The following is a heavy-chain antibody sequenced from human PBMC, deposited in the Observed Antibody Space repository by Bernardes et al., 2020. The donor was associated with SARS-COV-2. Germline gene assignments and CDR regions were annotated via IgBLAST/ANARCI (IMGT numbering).Heavy chain of an antibody. CDR3: ASFRGAGDPRDY. CDR1: GASISNYY. CDR2: IYNTGNT. V-gene: IGHV4-59*01. D-gene: IGHD3-10*01. Sequence: SETLSLTCTVSGASISNYYWTWIRQPPGKGLEWIGYIYNTGNTNYKPSLKSRVTISVDRSKNQFSLKLTSVTAADTAVYYCASFRGAGDPRDYWGQGTLVTVSS. J-gene: IGHJ4*02.